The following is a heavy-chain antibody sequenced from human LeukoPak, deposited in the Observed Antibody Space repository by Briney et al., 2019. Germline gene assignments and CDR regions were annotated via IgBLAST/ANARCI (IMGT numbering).Heavy chain of an antibody. V-gene: IGHV3-30*18. Sequence: GGSLRLSCAASGFTFSSYVMSWIRQAPGKGLEWVAVISYDGSNKYYADSVKGRFTISRDNSKNTLYLQMNSLRAEDTAVYYCAKDDSSGYVADYWGQGTLVTVSS. CDR2: ISYDGSNK. CDR1: GFTFSSYV. D-gene: IGHD3-22*01. CDR3: AKDDSSGYVADY. J-gene: IGHJ4*02.